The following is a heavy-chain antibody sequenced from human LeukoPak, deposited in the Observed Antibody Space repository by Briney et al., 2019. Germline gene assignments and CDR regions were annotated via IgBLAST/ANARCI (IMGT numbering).Heavy chain of an antibody. V-gene: IGHV3-33*08. J-gene: IGHJ4*02. CDR3: ARDSPYYDILTGGFDY. CDR2: IWYDGSNK. Sequence: GGSLRLSCAASGFTFSDYYISWIRQAPGKGLEWVAVIWYDGSNKYYADSVKGRFTISRDNSKNTLYLQMNSLRAEDTAVYYCARDSPYYDILTGGFDYWGQGTLVTVSS. D-gene: IGHD3-9*01. CDR1: GFTFSDYY.